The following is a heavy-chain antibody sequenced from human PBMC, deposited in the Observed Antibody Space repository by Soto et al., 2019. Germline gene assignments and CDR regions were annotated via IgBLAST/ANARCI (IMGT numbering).Heavy chain of an antibody. CDR1: GFTFSSYG. CDR2: ISYDGSNK. Sequence: QVQLVESGGGVVQPGRSLRLSCAASGFTFSSYGMHWVRQAPGKGLEWVAVISYDGSNKYYADSVKGRFTISRDNSKNTLYLQMNSLRAEDTAVYYCAKVDTASRMDVWVQGTTVTVSS. V-gene: IGHV3-30*18. J-gene: IGHJ6*02. D-gene: IGHD5-18*01. CDR3: AKVDTASRMDV.